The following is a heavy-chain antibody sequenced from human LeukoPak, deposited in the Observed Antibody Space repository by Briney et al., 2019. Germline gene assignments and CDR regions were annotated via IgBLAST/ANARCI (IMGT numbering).Heavy chain of an antibody. CDR1: GYSFSSDW. V-gene: IGHV5-51*01. CDR3: TRGCSGGSCSRDAMDV. CDR2: IFPIDSET. Sequence: GKSLKISCKASGYSFSSDWIAWVRQMPGKGLEWMGIIFPIDSETTYSPSFQGQVTISADKSISTAYLQWSSLKASDTAMYYCTRGCSGGSCSRDAMDVWGQGTMVTLSS. D-gene: IGHD2-15*01. J-gene: IGHJ6*02.